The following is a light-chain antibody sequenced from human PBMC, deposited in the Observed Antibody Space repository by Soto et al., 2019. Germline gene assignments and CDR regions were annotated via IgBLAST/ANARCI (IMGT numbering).Light chain of an antibody. CDR1: NSSIGAGYA. Sequence: QSVLTQPPSVSGAPRQRVTISCTGTNSSIGAGYAVHWYQQLPGTAHKLLIYANNIRPSGVPDRLSGYRSGTSAFLAITGLQAEDESDYYCQSYDIRLTASVFGGGTKVTVL. CDR2: ANN. V-gene: IGLV1-40*01. J-gene: IGLJ2*01. CDR3: QSYDIRLTASV.